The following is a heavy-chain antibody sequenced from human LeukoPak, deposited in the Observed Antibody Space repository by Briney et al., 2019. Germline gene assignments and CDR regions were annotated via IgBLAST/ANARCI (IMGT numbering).Heavy chain of an antibody. J-gene: IGHJ2*01. CDR3: ARVGAKGGWYFDL. CDR1: GFTFSSYS. D-gene: IGHD3-10*01. V-gene: IGHV3-21*01. CDR2: ISSSNSYI. Sequence: GGSLRLSCAASGFTFSSYSMNWVRQAPGKGLEWVSSISSSNSYIYYAGSVKGRFTISRDNAKNSLHLQMNSLRADDTAVYYCARVGAKGGWYFDLWGRGTLVTVSS.